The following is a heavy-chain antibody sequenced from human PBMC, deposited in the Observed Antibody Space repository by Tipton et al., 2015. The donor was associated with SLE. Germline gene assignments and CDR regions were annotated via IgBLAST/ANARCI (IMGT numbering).Heavy chain of an antibody. CDR3: ARAASYYDGMDV. V-gene: IGHV3-11*04. CDR2: ISRSGSAI. Sequence: SLRLSCAASEFTFGHYSMSWIRQAPGKGLEWVSHISRSGSAIYYADSVKGRFTISRDNAKNSLSLQMNSLRSDDTALYYCARAASYYDGMDVWGQGTTVTVAS. J-gene: IGHJ6*02. CDR1: EFTFGHYS.